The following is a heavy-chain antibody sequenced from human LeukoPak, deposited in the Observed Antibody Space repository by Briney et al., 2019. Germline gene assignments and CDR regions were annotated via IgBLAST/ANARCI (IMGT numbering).Heavy chain of an antibody. CDR3: ARVKPSSSSLEYYFDY. Sequence: SETLSLTCAVYGGSFSGYYWSWIRQPPGKGLEWIGEINHSGSTNYNPSLKSRVTISVDTSKNQFSLKLSSVTAADTAVYYCARVKPSSSSLEYYFDYWGQGTLVTVSS. CDR2: INHSGST. V-gene: IGHV4-34*01. J-gene: IGHJ4*02. CDR1: GGSFSGYY. D-gene: IGHD6-6*01.